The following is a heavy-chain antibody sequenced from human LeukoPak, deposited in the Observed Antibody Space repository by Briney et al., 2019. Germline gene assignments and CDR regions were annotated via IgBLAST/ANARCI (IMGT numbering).Heavy chain of an antibody. CDR3: ARDYYYDSSGSLNDAFDI. J-gene: IGHJ3*02. V-gene: IGHV4-4*07. CDR2: IYSSGST. Sequence: TSETLSLTCTASGGSSSNYYWSWIRQPAGKGLEWIGRIYSSGSTNYNPSLERRVTMSVDTSKNQFSLRLSSVTAADAAVYYCARDYYYDSSGSLNDAFDIWGQGTMVTVSS. CDR1: GGSSSNYY. D-gene: IGHD3-22*01.